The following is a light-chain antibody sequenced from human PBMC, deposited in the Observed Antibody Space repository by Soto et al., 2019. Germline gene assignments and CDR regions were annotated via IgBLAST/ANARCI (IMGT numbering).Light chain of an antibody. CDR2: GAS. CDR1: QSVSSSY. CDR3: PQYGSTPPYT. J-gene: IGKJ2*01. V-gene: IGKV3-20*01. Sequence: EIVLTQSPGTLSLSPGERATLSCRASQSVSSSYLAWYQQKPGQAPRLLIYGASSRATGIPDRFSGSGSGTDFTLTISRLEPEDFAVYYCPQYGSTPPYTFVQWTKLEIK.